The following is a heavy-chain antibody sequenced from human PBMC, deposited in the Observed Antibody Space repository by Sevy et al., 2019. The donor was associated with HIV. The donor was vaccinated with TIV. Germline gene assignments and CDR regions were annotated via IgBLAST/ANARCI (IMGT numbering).Heavy chain of an antibody. CDR3: ARDHVKDGDLGDYYYYAMDV. V-gene: IGHV3-11*01. J-gene: IGHJ6*02. CDR1: GFTLSDYY. Sequence: GGSLRLSCAASGFTLSDYYMSWIRQAPGKGLEWVSYISGSGSTIYYAESVKGRFTISRDNAKNSLSLQMNSLRAEDTAVYFCARDHVKDGDLGDYYYYAMDVWGQGTTVTVSS. CDR2: ISGSGSTI. D-gene: IGHD4-17*01.